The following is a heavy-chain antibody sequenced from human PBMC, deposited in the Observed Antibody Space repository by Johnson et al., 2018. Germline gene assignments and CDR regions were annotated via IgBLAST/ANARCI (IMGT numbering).Heavy chain of an antibody. CDR2: IIPIFGTA. V-gene: IGHV1-69*01. Sequence: QVQLQESGAEVKKPGSSVKVSCKASGGTFSSYAISWVRQAPGQGLEWMGGIIPIFGTANYAQKFQGRVTITADESTSTAYMELSSLRSEDTAVYYCARDRTSIKSGPAEYFQHWGQGTLVTVSS. CDR3: ARDRTSIKSGPAEYFQH. CDR1: GGTFSSYA. D-gene: IGHD3-3*01. J-gene: IGHJ1*01.